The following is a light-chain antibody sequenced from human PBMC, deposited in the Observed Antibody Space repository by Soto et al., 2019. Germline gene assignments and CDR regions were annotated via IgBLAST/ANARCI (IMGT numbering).Light chain of an antibody. CDR1: QSVRSY. J-gene: IGKJ1*01. CDR2: DAS. CDR3: QQRSNWWT. Sequence: EIVMTQSPATLSLSPGERATLSCRASQSVRSYLAWYQQRPGQAPRLLMYDASNRATGIPARFSGSGSGTDFTLTISSLEPEDFAVYYCQQRSNWWTFGQGTKVDIK. V-gene: IGKV3-11*01.